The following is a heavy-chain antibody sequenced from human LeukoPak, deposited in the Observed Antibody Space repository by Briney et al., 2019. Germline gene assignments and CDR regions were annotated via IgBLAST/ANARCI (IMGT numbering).Heavy chain of an antibody. J-gene: IGHJ4*02. CDR2: ISGSGGSN. CDR3: AKNAYYGPGVDY. Sequence: GGSLRLSCAAYGCTFSSCSMSWVRQAPGKGLEWVSAISGSGGSNYYADSVQGRFTISRDNSKNTLYLQMNSLRAEATAVEYCAKNAYYGPGVDYWGQGTLVTVSS. V-gene: IGHV3-23*01. D-gene: IGHD3-10*01. CDR1: GCTFSSCS.